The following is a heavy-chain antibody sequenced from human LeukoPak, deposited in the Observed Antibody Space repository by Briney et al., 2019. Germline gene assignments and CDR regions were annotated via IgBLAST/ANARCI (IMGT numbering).Heavy chain of an antibody. Sequence: GGSLRLSCAASGFTFSSYGMHWVRQAPGKGLEWVAVISYDGSNKNYADSVKGRFTISRDNSKNTLYLQMNSLRAEDTAVYYCAKDMVVAHYYYYGWTSGAKGPRSPSP. V-gene: IGHV3-30*18. CDR2: ISYDGSNK. J-gene: IGHJ6*02. D-gene: IGHD2-21*01. CDR3: AKDMVVAHYYYYGWTS. CDR1: GFTFSSYG.